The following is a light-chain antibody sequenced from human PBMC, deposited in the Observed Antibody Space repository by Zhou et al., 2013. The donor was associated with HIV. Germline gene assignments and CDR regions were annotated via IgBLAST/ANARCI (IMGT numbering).Light chain of an antibody. V-gene: IGKV1-12*01. CDR2: AAS. CDR3: QQASSFPPLT. Sequence: DIQMTQSPSSVSASVGDRVTITCRASQGIGTYLAWYQQKPGEVPRLLIYAASTLQSGVPSRFSGSGSGTNFTLTISSLQPEDFATYYCQQASSFPPLTFGGGTKVEIK. J-gene: IGKJ4*01. CDR1: QGIGTY.